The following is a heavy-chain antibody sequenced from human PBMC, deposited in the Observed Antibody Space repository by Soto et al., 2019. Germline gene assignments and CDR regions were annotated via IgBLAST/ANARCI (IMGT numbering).Heavy chain of an antibody. CDR3: AKDQASGQGSFDS. Sequence: GGSLRLSCAASGFTFNIYGMHWVRQAPDKGLEWVALISYDVSNQYYADSVKGRFTISRDNSKNTLFLQMNSLRADDTAVYYCAKDQASGQGSFDSWGQGTLVTVSS. V-gene: IGHV3-30*18. CDR2: ISYDVSNQ. CDR1: GFTFNIYG. J-gene: IGHJ4*02.